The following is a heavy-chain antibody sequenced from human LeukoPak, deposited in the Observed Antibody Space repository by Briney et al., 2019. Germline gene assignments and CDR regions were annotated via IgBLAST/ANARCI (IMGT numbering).Heavy chain of an antibody. D-gene: IGHD2-8*02. CDR3: ARQPSLSYCAGGTCWFDP. V-gene: IGHV4-39*01. J-gene: IGHJ5*02. CDR1: GGSISSSSYY. CDR2: IFYTGNT. Sequence: KTSETLSLTCTVSGGSISSSSYYCGWLRQPPGRVLEWIGSIFYTGNTYYNPSLRSRVTISVDTSKNQFSLKVNSVTAADTAVYYCARQPSLSYCAGGTCWFDPWGQGTLVTVSS.